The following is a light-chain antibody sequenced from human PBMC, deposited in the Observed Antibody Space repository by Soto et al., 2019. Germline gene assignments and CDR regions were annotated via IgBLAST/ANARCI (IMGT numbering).Light chain of an antibody. Sequence: QSALTQPASVSGSPGQSITISCTGTSSDVGGYNYVSWYQQHPGKAPKLMIYEVSNRPSGVSNRFSGPKSGNTASLTISGLQAEDEADYYCSSYTSLAVFGGGTKLTVL. V-gene: IGLV2-14*01. CDR1: SSDVGGYNY. J-gene: IGLJ3*02. CDR2: EVS. CDR3: SSYTSLAV.